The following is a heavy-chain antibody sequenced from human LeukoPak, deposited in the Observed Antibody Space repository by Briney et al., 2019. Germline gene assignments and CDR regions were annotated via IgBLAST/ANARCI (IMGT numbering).Heavy chain of an antibody. CDR2: ISSSGSTI. CDR1: GFTFSDYY. D-gene: IGHD6-13*01. V-gene: IGHV3-11*01. Sequence: GGSLRLSCAASGFTFSDYYMSWIRQAPGKGLEWVSYISSSGSTIYYADSVKGRFTISRDNAKNSLYLQMNSLRAEDTAVYYCASACLAAAARGGFDYWGQGTLVTVSS. CDR3: ASACLAAAARGGFDY. J-gene: IGHJ4*02.